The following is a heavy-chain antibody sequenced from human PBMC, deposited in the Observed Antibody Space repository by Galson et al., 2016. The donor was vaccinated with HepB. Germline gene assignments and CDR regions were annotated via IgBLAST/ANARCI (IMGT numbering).Heavy chain of an antibody. CDR2: ISGSGGST. V-gene: IGHV3-23*01. CDR3: AKSPWYDSSGYYYFDY. CDR1: GFTFSSYA. D-gene: IGHD3-22*01. J-gene: IGHJ4*02. Sequence: SLRLSCAASGFTFSSYAMSWVRQAPGEGLEWISGISGSGGSTFYADSVKGRFTISRDKSKNTLYLQMNSRGAEDTAVYHCAKSPWYDSSGYYYFDYWGQGTLVTVSS.